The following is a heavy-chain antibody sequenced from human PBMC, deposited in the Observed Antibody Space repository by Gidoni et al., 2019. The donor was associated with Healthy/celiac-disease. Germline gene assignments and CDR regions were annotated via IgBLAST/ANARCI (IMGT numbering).Heavy chain of an antibody. CDR3: ERDARSGYYYVTIFGRSDDFDI. V-gene: IGHV1-18*04. CDR2: ISSYNGNK. J-gene: IGHJ3*02. CDR1: GYTFPSYG. D-gene: IGHD3-22*01. Sequence: HVHLVHSGAAVKKPRASVMVSCQASGYTFPSYGISWVRQAPGQGLEWMGWISSYNGNKNYAQKLQGRVTMTTDTSTSTADREMRRLRSDDTAVYYCERDARSGYYYVTIFGRSDDFDIWGQGTMVTVSS.